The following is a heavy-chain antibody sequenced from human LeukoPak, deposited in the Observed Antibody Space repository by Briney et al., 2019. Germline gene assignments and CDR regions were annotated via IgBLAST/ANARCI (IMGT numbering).Heavy chain of an antibody. J-gene: IGHJ4*02. V-gene: IGHV2-5*02. D-gene: IGHD6-19*01. CDR1: GFSLSTSGVG. Sequence: SGPTLVNPTQTLTLTCTFSGFSLSTSGVGVGWIRQPPGKALEWLALIYWDDDKRYSPSLKSRLTITKDTSKNQVVLTMTNMDPVDTATYYCAHRLPEGIAVAGQGGAFDYWGQGTLVTVSS. CDR3: AHRLPEGIAVAGQGGAFDY. CDR2: IYWDDDK.